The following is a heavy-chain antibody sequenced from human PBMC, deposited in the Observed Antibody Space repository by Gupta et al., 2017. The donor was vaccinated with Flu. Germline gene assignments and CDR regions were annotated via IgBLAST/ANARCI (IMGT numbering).Heavy chain of an antibody. CDR1: GYTFAIYW. CDR2: IYPGDSET. V-gene: IGHV5-51*04. J-gene: IGHJ4*02. D-gene: IGHD3-10*01. CDR3: VRHLLHRGEVAEEIDF. Sequence: VQLVQSGAEVKKPGESLKISCQVSGYTFAIYWIGWVRQMPGKGLEWVGIIYPGDSETRYSPSFEGQVTISADKPINTAYLQWNSLKASDTAMYYCVRHLLHRGEVAEEIDFWGQGTPVTVSS.